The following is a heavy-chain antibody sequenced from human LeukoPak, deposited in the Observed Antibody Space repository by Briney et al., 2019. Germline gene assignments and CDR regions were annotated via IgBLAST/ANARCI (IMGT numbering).Heavy chain of an antibody. Sequence: PGGSLRLSCAASGFTLSSYSMNWVRQAAGKGMEWVSSISSSSSYIYYADSVRGRFTISRDNAKNSLYLQMNSLRAEDTAVYYCARVSEGGFDYWGQGTLVTVSS. D-gene: IGHD3-16*01. J-gene: IGHJ4*02. CDR3: ARVSEGGFDY. CDR2: ISSSSSYI. CDR1: GFTLSSYS. V-gene: IGHV3-21*01.